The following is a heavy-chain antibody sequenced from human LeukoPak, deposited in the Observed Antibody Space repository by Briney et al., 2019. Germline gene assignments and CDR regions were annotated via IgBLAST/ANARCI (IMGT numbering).Heavy chain of an antibody. CDR3: AKARVVVPAAVY. V-gene: IGHV3-23*01. D-gene: IGHD2-2*01. CDR1: GFTFSSYT. CDR2: ITSGGIT. Sequence: PGGSLRLSCAASGFTFSSYTMSWVRQAPGKGLEWVSGITSGGITYYTDSVKGRFTISRDNSKNTLYLQMNSLRAEDTAVYYCAKARVVVPAAVYWGQGTLVTVSS. J-gene: IGHJ4*02.